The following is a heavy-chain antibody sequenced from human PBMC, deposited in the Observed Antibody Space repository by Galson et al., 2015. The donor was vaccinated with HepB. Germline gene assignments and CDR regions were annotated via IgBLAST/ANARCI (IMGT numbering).Heavy chain of an antibody. CDR1: GFTFGDYA. V-gene: IGHV3-49*04. CDR2: IRSKAYGGTT. D-gene: IGHD5-18*01. CDR3: TRAYGDGDTAMVTDY. J-gene: IGHJ4*02. Sequence: SLRLSCAASGFTFGDYAMSWVRQAPGKGLEWVGFIRSKAYGGTTEYAASVKGRFTISRDDSKSIAYLQMNSLKTEDTAVYYCTRAYGDGDTAMVTDYWGQGTLVTVSS.